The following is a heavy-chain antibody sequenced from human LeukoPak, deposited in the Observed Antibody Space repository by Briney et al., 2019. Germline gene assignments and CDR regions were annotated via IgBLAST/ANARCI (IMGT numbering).Heavy chain of an antibody. CDR3: ARDPYSGNYGNDYYYYMDV. D-gene: IGHD1-26*01. V-gene: IGHV3-7*01. CDR2: IREDGGHT. CDR1: GFTFTNHW. Sequence: GGSLRLSCVTSGFTFTNHWMSWVRQAPGKGLEWVANIREDGGHTNYVDSVKGRFTISRDNAKNSLYLQMDSLGPDDTAVYYCARDPYSGNYGNDYYYYMDVWGKGTTVTISS. J-gene: IGHJ6*03.